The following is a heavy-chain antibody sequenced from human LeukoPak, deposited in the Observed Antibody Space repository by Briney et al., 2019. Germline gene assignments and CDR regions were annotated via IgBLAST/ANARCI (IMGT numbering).Heavy chain of an antibody. D-gene: IGHD2-21*02. Sequence: PGGSLRLSCAASGFTFHDYAMHWVRQAPGKGLEWVSGISWNSGSIGYEDSVKGRFTISRDNAKNMLYLQMNSLRAEDTAVYYCASLCGGDCYPEAFDIWGQGTMVTVSS. J-gene: IGHJ3*02. V-gene: IGHV3-9*01. CDR1: GFTFHDYA. CDR3: ASLCGGDCYPEAFDI. CDR2: ISWNSGSI.